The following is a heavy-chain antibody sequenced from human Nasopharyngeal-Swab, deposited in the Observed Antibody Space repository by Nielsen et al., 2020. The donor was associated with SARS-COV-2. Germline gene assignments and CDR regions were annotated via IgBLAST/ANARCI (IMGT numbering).Heavy chain of an antibody. CDR3: ARMGRDSSGYSYYYYGMDV. J-gene: IGHJ6*02. Sequence: GGSLRLSCAASGFTFSSYEMNWVRQPPGKGLEWVSYISSSGSTIYYADSVKGRFTISRDNAKNSLYLQMNSLRAEDTAVYYCARMGRDSSGYSYYYYGMDVWGQGTTVTVSS. CDR2: ISSSGSTI. CDR1: GFTFSSYE. V-gene: IGHV3-48*03. D-gene: IGHD3-22*01.